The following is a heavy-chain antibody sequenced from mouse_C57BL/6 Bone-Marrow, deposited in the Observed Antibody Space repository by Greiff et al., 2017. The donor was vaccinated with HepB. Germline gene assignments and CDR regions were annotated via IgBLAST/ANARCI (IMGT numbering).Heavy chain of an antibody. CDR2: IYPGDGDT. CDR1: GYAFSSSW. Sequence: QVQLQQSGPELVKPGASVKISCKASGYAFSSSWMNWVKQRPGKGLEWIGRIYPGDGDTNYNGKFKGKATLTADKSSSTAYMQLSSLTSEDSAVYFCAIQLRLRGFAYWGQGTLVTVSA. V-gene: IGHV1-82*01. CDR3: AIQLRLRGFAY. D-gene: IGHD3-2*02. J-gene: IGHJ3*01.